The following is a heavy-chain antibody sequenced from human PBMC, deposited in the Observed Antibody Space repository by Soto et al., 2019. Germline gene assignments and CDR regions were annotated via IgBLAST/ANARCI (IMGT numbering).Heavy chain of an antibody. CDR3: ARSAQQYSSGWYPFDY. CDR1: GFSLSTTGVG. D-gene: IGHD6-19*01. J-gene: IGHJ4*02. CDR2: LYWDDDK. V-gene: IGHV2-5*02. Sequence: QITLKESGPTLVKPTQTLTLTCTFSGFSLSTTGVGVGWIRQPPGKALEWLALLYWDDDKRYSPSLKSRLTITKDTSRKPVVLTKTNMDPVDTATYYCARSAQQYSSGWYPFDYWGQGALVTVSS.